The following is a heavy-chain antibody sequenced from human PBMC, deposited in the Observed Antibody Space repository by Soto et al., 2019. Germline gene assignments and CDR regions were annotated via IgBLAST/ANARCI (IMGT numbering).Heavy chain of an antibody. CDR1: GYTFTSYG. J-gene: IGHJ5*02. D-gene: IGHD3-10*01. CDR3: ARLGTTMVSGVIIDLNFDP. CDR2: ISAYNGNT. Sequence: ASVKVSCKASGYTFTSYGISWVRQAPGQGLEWMGWISAYNGNTNYAQKLQGRVTMTTDTSTSTTYMELRSLRSDDTAVYYCARLGTTMVSGVIIDLNFDPWGQGTLVTVSS. V-gene: IGHV1-18*01.